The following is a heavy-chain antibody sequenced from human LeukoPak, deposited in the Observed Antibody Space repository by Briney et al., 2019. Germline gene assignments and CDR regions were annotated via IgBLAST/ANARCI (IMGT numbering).Heavy chain of an antibody. J-gene: IGHJ4*02. CDR2: ITGSGGST. CDR3: ARELFDFDY. D-gene: IGHD3-10*01. CDR1: GFTFDNFA. Sequence: HPGGSLRLSCAPSGFTFDNFAMTWVRQAPGKGLEWVSEITGSGGSTYYADSVKGRFTISRDNSKNTLYLQMNSLRAEDTAIYYCARELFDFDYWGQGTLATVSS. V-gene: IGHV3-23*01.